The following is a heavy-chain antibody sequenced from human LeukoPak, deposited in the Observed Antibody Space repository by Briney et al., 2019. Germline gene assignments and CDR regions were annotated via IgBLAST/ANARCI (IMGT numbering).Heavy chain of an antibody. J-gene: IGHJ5*02. D-gene: IGHD6-19*01. CDR1: GFAFDDFG. CDR3: AKEALGVAGGVFDP. V-gene: IGHV3-9*01. CDR2: IAGKTHNV. Sequence: GGSLRLSCVASGFAFDDFGVHRVRRAPGKGLEWVSGIAGKTHNVDYADSVKGRFTISRDNAKKSLYLHMTRLTIEDTALYYCAKEALGVAGGVFDPWGQGTLVTVSA.